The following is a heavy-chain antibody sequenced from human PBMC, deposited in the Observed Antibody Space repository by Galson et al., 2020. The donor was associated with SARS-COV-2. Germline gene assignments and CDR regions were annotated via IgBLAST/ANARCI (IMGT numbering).Heavy chain of an antibody. V-gene: IGHV4-61*02. D-gene: IGHD1-26*01. Sequence: SETLSLPCTVPGGSIISGAYYWSWIRPPAGKGLEWTGRIYTTPGGTHSTPSLKSRVTISVDTSKNQFSLRLTSVTAADTAVYYCARESRWDLYFDFWGQGTLVTVSS. CDR2: IYTTPGGT. CDR3: ARESRWDLYFDF. J-gene: IGHJ4*02. CDR1: GGSIISGAYY.